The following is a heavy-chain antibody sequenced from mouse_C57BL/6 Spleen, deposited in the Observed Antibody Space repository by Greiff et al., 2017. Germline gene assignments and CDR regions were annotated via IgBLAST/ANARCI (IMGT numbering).Heavy chain of an antibody. CDR1: GYTFTSYG. CDR2: IYPRSGNT. CDR3: ARMGNYGSTIDY. J-gene: IGHJ2*01. D-gene: IGHD1-1*01. V-gene: IGHV1-81*01. Sequence: QVQLQQSGAELARPGASVTLSCKASGYTFTSYGISWVKQRTGQGLEWIGEIYPRSGNTYYNVKFKGKATLTADKSYSTAYMELRSLTSEDSAFYFCARMGNYGSTIDYWGQGTTLTVSS.